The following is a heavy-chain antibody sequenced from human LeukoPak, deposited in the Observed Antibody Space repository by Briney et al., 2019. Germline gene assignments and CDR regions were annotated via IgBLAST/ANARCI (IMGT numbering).Heavy chain of an antibody. D-gene: IGHD2-15*01. CDR2: ISNDGSNK. CDR1: GITFSSYA. CDR3: ARICTGGSCYFSSI. Sequence: PGGSQRLSCAGSGITFSSYAVHWVRQAPGQGLQWVAIISNDGSNKYYAASVKGRFTISRDNSKNTLYLQMNSLRAEDTAVYYCARICTGGSCYFSSIWGPGIMVTVSS. J-gene: IGHJ3*02. V-gene: IGHV3-30*04.